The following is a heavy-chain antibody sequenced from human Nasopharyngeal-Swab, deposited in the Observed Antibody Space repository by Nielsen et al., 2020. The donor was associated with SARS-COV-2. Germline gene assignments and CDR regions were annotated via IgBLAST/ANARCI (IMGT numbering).Heavy chain of an antibody. J-gene: IGHJ4*02. V-gene: IGHV4-59*13. Sequence: SETLSLTCTVSGGSISSYYWSWFRQPPGKGLEWIGFIYYSGSTNYNPSLKSRVTISVDTSKNQFSLKLSSVTAADTAVYYCARLSYDFWSGYFDYWGQGTLVTVSS. CDR3: ARLSYDFWSGYFDY. D-gene: IGHD3-3*01. CDR2: IYYSGST. CDR1: GGSISSYY.